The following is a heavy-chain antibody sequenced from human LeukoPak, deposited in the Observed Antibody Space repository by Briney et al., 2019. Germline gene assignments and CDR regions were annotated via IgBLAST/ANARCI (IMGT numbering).Heavy chain of an antibody. Sequence: LETLSLTCTVSGGSISSYYWSWTRQPPGKGLEWIGYIYYSGSTNYNPSLKSRVTISVDTSKNQFSLKLSSVTAADTAVYYCARGLGLGGAFDIWGQGTMVTVSS. D-gene: IGHD6-19*01. J-gene: IGHJ3*02. CDR1: GGSISSYY. CDR3: ARGLGLGGAFDI. V-gene: IGHV4-59*01. CDR2: IYYSGST.